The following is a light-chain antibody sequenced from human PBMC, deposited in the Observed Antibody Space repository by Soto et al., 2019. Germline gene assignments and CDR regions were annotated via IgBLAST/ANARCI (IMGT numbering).Light chain of an antibody. J-gene: IGLJ1*01. Sequence: QSVLTQPPTVSASPWQRVTIPCTGSSSNIGAGYNLHWYQQLPGTAPKLLIYANKNHPSAVPDRFSGSKSGTSASLAITGLQAEDEADYYGQSYDSSLRAYHVFGTGTKVTVL. V-gene: IGLV1-40*01. CDR2: ANK. CDR3: QSYDSSLRAYHV. CDR1: SSNIGAGYN.